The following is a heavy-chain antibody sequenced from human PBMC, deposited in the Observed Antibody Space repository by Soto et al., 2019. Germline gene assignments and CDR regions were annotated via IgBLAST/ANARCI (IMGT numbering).Heavy chain of an antibody. CDR2: ITYEGSHR. D-gene: IGHD2-8*01. J-gene: IGHJ6*02. CDR3: AKVVTVYGAPIYNIGLEV. Sequence: QVQLVQSGGGLVQPGRSLRLSCAASGFDFNKFGLHWVRQTPGKGLEWVAFITYEGSHRDHADSVKGRFTVSRDNSMSMLYLSMNSLRPEHMAVYYGAKVVTVYGAPIYNIGLEVWGQGTTVTVTS. CDR1: GFDFNKFG. V-gene: IGHV3-30*18.